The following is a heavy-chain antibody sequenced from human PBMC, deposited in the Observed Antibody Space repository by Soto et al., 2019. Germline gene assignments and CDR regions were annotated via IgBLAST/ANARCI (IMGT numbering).Heavy chain of an antibody. CDR1: GGSFSGYY. J-gene: IGHJ5*02. V-gene: IGHV4-34*01. CDR2: INHSGST. CDR3: ARVRDYSWGSYRRPLGVGFDP. Sequence: QVQLQQWGAGLLKPSETLSLTCAVYGGSFSGYYWSWIRQPPGKGLEWIGEINHSGSTNYNPSLKGRVTISVDTSKNQVSLKLSSVTAADTAVYYCARVRDYSWGSYRRPLGVGFDPWGQGTLVTVSS. D-gene: IGHD3-16*02.